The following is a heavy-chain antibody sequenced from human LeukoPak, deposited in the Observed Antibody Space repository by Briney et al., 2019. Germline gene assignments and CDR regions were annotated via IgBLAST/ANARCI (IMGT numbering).Heavy chain of an antibody. D-gene: IGHD2-21*02. J-gene: IGHJ4*02. Sequence: ASVRVSCKTSGYTFATYFMHWVRQAPGQGLEWMGYIKPNSGVTNYAQTFRGRVTMTWDTSISTAYIELSGLTSDDTAIYYCARPTYCGSDCYFNFDYWGQGTLVTVSS. CDR1: GYTFATYF. CDR3: ARPTYCGSDCYFNFDY. CDR2: IKPNSGVT. V-gene: IGHV1-2*02.